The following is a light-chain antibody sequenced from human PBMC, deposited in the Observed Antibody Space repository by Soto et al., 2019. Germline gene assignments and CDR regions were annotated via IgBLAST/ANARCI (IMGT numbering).Light chain of an antibody. V-gene: IGKV4-1*01. J-gene: IGKJ4*01. Sequence: DIVMTQSPDSLAVSLGERATINCKSSQSFLYSSNNKNYLAWYQQKPGQPPKLLIYWASTRESGVPDRFSGSGSGTDFTLTISSLQAEDVAVYYCQQYYSTPLTFGGGTQGGYK. CDR2: WAS. CDR3: QQYYSTPLT. CDR1: QSFLYSSNNKNY.